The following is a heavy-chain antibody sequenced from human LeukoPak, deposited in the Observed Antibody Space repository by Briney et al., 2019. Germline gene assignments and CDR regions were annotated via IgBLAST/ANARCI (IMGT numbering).Heavy chain of an antibody. V-gene: IGHV3-74*01. CDR1: GFTFSNYW. J-gene: IGHJ4*02. Sequence: GGSLRLSCAASGFTFSNYWMFWVRQAPGKGLVWVSRINTDGSSTNYADSVKGRFTISRDNAKNSLYLQMNSLRAEDTAVYYCARQIFGVTFDYWGQGTLVTVSS. CDR3: ARQIFGVTFDY. CDR2: INTDGSST. D-gene: IGHD3-3*01.